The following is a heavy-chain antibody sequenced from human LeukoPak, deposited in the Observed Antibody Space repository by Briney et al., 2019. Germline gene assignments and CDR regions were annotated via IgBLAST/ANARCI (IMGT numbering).Heavy chain of an antibody. Sequence: GGSLRLSCAASGFTFSSYSMHWVRQAPGKGLEWISSITSSCSYIYYADSVKGRFTISRDNAKNSLYLQMNSLRAEDSAVYYCASGYYDNTGYYYDAFDIWGQGTMVTVSS. J-gene: IGHJ3*02. V-gene: IGHV3-21*01. CDR3: ASGYYDNTGYYYDAFDI. CDR2: ITSSCSYI. D-gene: IGHD3-22*01. CDR1: GFTFSSYS.